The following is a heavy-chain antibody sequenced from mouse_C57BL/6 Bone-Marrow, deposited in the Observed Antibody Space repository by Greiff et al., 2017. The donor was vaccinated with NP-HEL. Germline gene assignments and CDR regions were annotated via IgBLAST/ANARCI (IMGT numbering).Heavy chain of an antibody. J-gene: IGHJ2*01. D-gene: IGHD1-1*01. CDR3: ARWDYYGSSYDY. V-gene: IGHV1-4*01. CDR2: INPSSGYT. Sequence: VQVVESGAELARPGASVKMSCKASGYTFTSYTMHWVKQRPGQGLEWIGYINPSSGYTKYNQKFKDKATLTADKSSSTAYMQLSSLTSEDSAVYYCARWDYYGSSYDYWGQGTTLTVSS. CDR1: GYTFTSYT.